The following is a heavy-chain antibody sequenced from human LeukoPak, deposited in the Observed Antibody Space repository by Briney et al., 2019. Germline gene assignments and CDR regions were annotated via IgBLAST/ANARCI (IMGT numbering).Heavy chain of an antibody. CDR2: ISSSSSTI. V-gene: IGHV3-48*01. D-gene: IGHD4-17*01. CDR3: ARDRPTVTAYYYYGMDV. J-gene: IGHJ6*02. Sequence: GGSLRLSCAASGFTFSSYSMNWVRQAPGKGLEWVSYISSSSSTIYYADSVKGRFTISRDNAKNSLYLQMNSLRAEDTAVYYCARDRPTVTAYYYYGMDVWGQGTTVTVSS. CDR1: GFTFSSYS.